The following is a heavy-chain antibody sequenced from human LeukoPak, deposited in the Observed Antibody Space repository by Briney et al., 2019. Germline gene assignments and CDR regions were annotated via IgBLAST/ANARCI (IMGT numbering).Heavy chain of an antibody. J-gene: IGHJ5*02. D-gene: IGHD2-2*01. Sequence: GGSLRLSCAASGFTFSSYEMNWVRQAPGKGLEWVGRIKSKTDGGTTDYAAPVKGRFTISRDDSKNTLYLQMNSLKTEDTAVYYCTTDVPPNWFDPWGQGTLVTVSS. CDR1: GFTFSSYE. CDR3: TTDVPPNWFDP. V-gene: IGHV3-15*01. CDR2: IKSKTDGGTT.